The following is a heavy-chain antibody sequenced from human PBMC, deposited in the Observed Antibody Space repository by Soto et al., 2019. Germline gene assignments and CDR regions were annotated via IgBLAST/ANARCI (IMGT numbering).Heavy chain of an antibody. D-gene: IGHD2-2*01. J-gene: IGHJ6*02. CDR1: GGTFSSYT. Sequence: ASVKVSCKASGGTFSSYTISWVRQAPGQGLEWMGRIIPILGIANYAQKFQGRVTITADKSTSTAYMELSSLRSEDTAVYYCARGTDDQLLYYYYGMDVWGQGTTVTVSS. V-gene: IGHV1-69*02. CDR3: ARGTDDQLLYYYYGMDV. CDR2: IIPILGIA.